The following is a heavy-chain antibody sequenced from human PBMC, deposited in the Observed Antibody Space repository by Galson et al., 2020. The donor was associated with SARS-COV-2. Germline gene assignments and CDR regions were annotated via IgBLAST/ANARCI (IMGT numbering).Heavy chain of an antibody. D-gene: IGHD2-2*01. V-gene: IGHV1-24*01. CDR2: FDPEDGET. J-gene: IGHJ6*02. CDR3: ATAPAVVPAAMGYYYYYGMDV. CDR1: GYTLTELS. Sequence: ASVKVSCKVSGYTLTELSMHWVRQAPGKGLEWMGGFDPEDGETIYAHKFQGRVTMTEDTSTDTAYMELSSLRSEDTAVYYCATAPAVVPAAMGYYYYYGMDVWGQGTTVTVSS.